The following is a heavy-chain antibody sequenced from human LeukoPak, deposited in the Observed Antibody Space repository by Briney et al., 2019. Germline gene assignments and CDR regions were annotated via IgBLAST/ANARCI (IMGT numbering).Heavy chain of an antibody. CDR3: AKGPYYYGMDV. Sequence: PGGSPRLSCAASGFTFSSYAMSWARQAPGKGLDWVSSISGNGGSTYYADSVKGRFTISRDNSKNTLYLQVNSLRAEDTAIYYCAKGPYYYGMDVWGQGTTVTVSS. CDR1: GFTFSSYA. CDR2: ISGNGGST. V-gene: IGHV3-23*01. J-gene: IGHJ6*02.